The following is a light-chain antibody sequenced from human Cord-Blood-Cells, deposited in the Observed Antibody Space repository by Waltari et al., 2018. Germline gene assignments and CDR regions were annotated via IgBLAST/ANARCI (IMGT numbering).Light chain of an antibody. CDR2: DVS. V-gene: IGLV2-11*01. Sequence: QSALTQPRPVAGSPGQSVTISCTGTSSAVGGYYYVLWYQQHPGKAPKLMIYDVSKRPSGVPDRFSGSKSGNTASLTIYGLQAEDEADYYCCSYAGSYNVVFGGGTKLTVL. J-gene: IGLJ2*01. CDR3: CSYAGSYNVV. CDR1: SSAVGGYYY.